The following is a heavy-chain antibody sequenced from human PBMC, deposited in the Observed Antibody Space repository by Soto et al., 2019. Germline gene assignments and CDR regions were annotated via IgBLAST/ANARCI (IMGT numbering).Heavy chain of an antibody. CDR3: ARDDSGSAPRSYYGMDV. Sequence: SVKVSCKASGGTFSSYAISWVRQAPGQGLEWMGGIIPIFGTANYAQKFQGRVTITADESTSTAYMELSSLRSGDTAVYYCARDDSGSAPRSYYGMDVWGQGTTVTVSS. CDR1: GGTFSSYA. CDR2: IIPIFGTA. D-gene: IGHD3-10*01. J-gene: IGHJ6*02. V-gene: IGHV1-69*13.